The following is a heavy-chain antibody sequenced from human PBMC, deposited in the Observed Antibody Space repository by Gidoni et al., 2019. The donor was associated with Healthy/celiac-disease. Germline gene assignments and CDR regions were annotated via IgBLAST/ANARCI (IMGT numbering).Heavy chain of an antibody. V-gene: IGHV4-34*01. J-gene: IGHJ6*03. Sequence: QVQLQQWGAGLLKPSDTLSPTCAVYGGSFRGYYWSWIRQPPGKGLEWIGEINHSGSTNYNPSLKSRVTISVDTSKNQFSLKLSSVTAADTAVYYCASTEWVDFWSGYPEYYYYMDVWGKGTTVTVSS. CDR2: INHSGST. D-gene: IGHD3-3*01. CDR1: GGSFRGYY. CDR3: ASTEWVDFWSGYPEYYYYMDV.